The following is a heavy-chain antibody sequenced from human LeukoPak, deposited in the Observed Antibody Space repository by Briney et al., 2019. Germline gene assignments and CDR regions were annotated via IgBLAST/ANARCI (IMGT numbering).Heavy chain of an antibody. D-gene: IGHD3-3*01. CDR3: ARGLESAISYHYYYGMDV. CDR1: GFTFSSYA. Sequence: GGSLRLSCAASGFTFSSYAMSWVRQAPGKGLEWVSAISGSGGSTYYADSVKGRFTISRDNSKNTLYLQMNSLRAEDTAVYYCARGLESAISYHYYYGMDVWGQGTTVTVSS. CDR2: ISGSGGST. V-gene: IGHV3-23*01. J-gene: IGHJ6*02.